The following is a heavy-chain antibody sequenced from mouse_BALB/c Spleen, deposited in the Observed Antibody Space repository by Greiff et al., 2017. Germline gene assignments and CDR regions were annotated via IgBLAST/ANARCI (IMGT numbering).Heavy chain of an antibody. V-gene: IGHV2-6-5*01. D-gene: IGHD2-10*02. CDR2: IWGGGST. J-gene: IGHJ4*01. CDR3: AKQGGYGSYYAMDY. Sequence: VQRVESGPGLVAPSQSLSITCTVSGFSLTDYGVSWIRQPPGKGLEWLGVIWGGGSTYYNSALKSRLSISKDNSKSQVFLKMNSLQTDDTAMYYCAKQGGYGSYYAMDYWGQGTSVTVSS. CDR1: GFSLTDYG.